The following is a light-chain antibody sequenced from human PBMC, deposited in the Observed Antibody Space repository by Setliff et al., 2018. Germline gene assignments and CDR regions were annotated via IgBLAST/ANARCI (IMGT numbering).Light chain of an antibody. CDR3: SSYEGGNNDV. J-gene: IGLJ1*01. Sequence: QSVLTQPPSASGSPGQSVTISCTGTGGLVGGYNYVSWYQQHPGKAPKLIIYEVTKRPSGVPDRFSGSKSGNTASLTISGLQPEDEADYYCSSYEGGNNDVFGSGTKGTVL. V-gene: IGLV2-8*01. CDR2: EVT. CDR1: GGLVGGYNY.